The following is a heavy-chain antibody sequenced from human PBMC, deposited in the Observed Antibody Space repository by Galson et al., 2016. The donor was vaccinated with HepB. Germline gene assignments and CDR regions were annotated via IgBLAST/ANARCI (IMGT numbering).Heavy chain of an antibody. CDR3: ARHPQNNL. Sequence: SLRLSCAVSGFTVSTYYMSWVRQAPGKGLEWVSVIYTDGETHFADSVKGRFSISRDISRNTLYLQMNSLRAEDTAVYYCARHPQNNLWGQGTLVTVSS. D-gene: IGHD1/OR15-1a*01. J-gene: IGHJ4*02. CDR2: IYTDGET. CDR1: GFTVSTYY. V-gene: IGHV3-53*01.